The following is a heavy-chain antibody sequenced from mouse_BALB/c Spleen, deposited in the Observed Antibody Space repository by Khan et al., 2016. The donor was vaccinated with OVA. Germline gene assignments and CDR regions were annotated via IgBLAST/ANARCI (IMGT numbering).Heavy chain of an antibody. CDR1: GFSLTSYG. J-gene: IGHJ4*01. CDR3: ARWFDGYSSLYAMDY. Sequence: QLKESGPGLVAPSQSLSITCTVSGFSLTSYGVHWVRQPPGKGLEWLVVIWSDGSTNYNSVLKSRLSISKDNSKSQVFLKMNSLQTDDTAIYYCARWFDGYSSLYAMDYWGQGTSATVSS. D-gene: IGHD2-3*01. V-gene: IGHV2-6*02. CDR2: IWSDGST.